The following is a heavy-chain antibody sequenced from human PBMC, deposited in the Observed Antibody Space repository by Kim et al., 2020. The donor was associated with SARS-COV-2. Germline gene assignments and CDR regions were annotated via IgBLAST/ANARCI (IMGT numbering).Heavy chain of an antibody. CDR3: ATNLAAAGVV. V-gene: IGHV3-66*01. CDR1: GFTVSSNY. J-gene: IGHJ4*02. D-gene: IGHD6-13*01. Sequence: GGSLRLSCAASGFTVSSNYMSWLRQAPGKGLEWLSAIHSGDKTYYVESAKGRWTISRDNSKNTPYLQMSSMRIEDTAAYYCATNLAAAGVVWGQGTLVT. CDR2: IHSGDKT.